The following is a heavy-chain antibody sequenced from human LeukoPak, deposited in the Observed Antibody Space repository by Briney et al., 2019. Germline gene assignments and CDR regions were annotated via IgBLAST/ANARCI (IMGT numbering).Heavy chain of an antibody. CDR1: GFTFSSYA. Sequence: PGGSLRLSCAASGFTFSSYAMHWVRQAPGKGLEWVAVISYDGSNKYYADSVKGRFTISRDNSKNTLYLQMNSLRAEDTAVYYCARAYSGYDPAPAYWGQGTLVTVSS. CDR3: ARAYSGYDPAPAY. D-gene: IGHD5-12*01. V-gene: IGHV3-30*14. J-gene: IGHJ4*02. CDR2: ISYDGSNK.